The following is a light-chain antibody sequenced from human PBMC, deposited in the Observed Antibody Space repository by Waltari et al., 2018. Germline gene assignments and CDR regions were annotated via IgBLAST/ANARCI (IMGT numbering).Light chain of an antibody. J-gene: IGKJ2*01. Sequence: EIVMTQSPATLSVSPGERVIVSCRASQSVGSNLAWYQHKHGQAPRLLIYDASTRATGIPARFGGSGSGTEVTLTISSLQSEDFAVYYCQQYINWPPMYTFGQGTKLEIK. CDR2: DAS. CDR3: QQYINWPPMYT. V-gene: IGKV3-15*01. CDR1: QSVGSN.